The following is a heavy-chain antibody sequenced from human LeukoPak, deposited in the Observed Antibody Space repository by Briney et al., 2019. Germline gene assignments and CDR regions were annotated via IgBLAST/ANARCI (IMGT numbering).Heavy chain of an antibody. Sequence: PGGSLRLSCAASGFTFSRHWMHWVRHAPGKGVVWFSRTNSDGSSTDYVDSVKGRFTISRDNATNTLYLQMNSLRAEETAVYYCASDTVHTAVGIDHWGRGTLVTVSS. CDR2: TNSDGSST. J-gene: IGHJ4*02. CDR1: GFTFSRHW. CDR3: ASDTVHTAVGIDH. V-gene: IGHV3-74*01. D-gene: IGHD5-18*01.